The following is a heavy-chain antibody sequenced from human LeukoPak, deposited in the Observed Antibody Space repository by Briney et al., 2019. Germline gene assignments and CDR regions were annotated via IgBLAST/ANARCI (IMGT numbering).Heavy chain of an antibody. V-gene: IGHV4-59*12. CDR2: IYYSGST. CDR3: TRDTGTTGEVKFDP. J-gene: IGHJ5*02. CDR1: GGSISSYY. D-gene: IGHD4-17*01. Sequence: SETLSLTCTVSGGSISSYYWNWIRQPPGKGLEWIGYIYYSGSTNYNPSLKSRVTISVDTSKNQFSLRLSSVTAADTAVYYCTRDTGTTGEVKFDPWGQGTLVTVSS.